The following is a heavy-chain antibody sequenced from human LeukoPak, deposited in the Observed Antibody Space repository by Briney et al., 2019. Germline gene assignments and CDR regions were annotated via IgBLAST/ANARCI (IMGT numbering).Heavy chain of an antibody. CDR3: ARHYYDSSGNRHYFDY. Sequence: KSGGSLRLSCAASGFTFSDYYMSWIRQAPGKGLEWVSYISSSGSTIYYADSVKGRFTISRDNAKNSLYLQMNSLRAEDTAVYYCARHYYDSSGNRHYFDYWGQGALVTVSS. CDR2: ISSSGSTI. J-gene: IGHJ4*02. CDR1: GFTFSDYY. V-gene: IGHV3-11*01. D-gene: IGHD3-22*01.